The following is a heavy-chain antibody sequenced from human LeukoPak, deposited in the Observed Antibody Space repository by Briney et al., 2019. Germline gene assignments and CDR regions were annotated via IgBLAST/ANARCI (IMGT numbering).Heavy chain of an antibody. CDR1: GYTLTELS. Sequence: ASVKVSCKVSGYTLTELSMHWVRQAPGKGLEWMGGFDPEDGETIYAQKFQGRVTTTEDTSTDTAYMELSSLRSEDTAVYYCATGPRGLPGIWGQGTMVTVSS. D-gene: IGHD3-16*01. V-gene: IGHV1-24*01. J-gene: IGHJ3*02. CDR3: ATGPRGLPGI. CDR2: FDPEDGET.